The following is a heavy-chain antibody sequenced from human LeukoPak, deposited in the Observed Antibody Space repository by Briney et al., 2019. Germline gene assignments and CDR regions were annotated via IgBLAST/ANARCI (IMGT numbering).Heavy chain of an antibody. D-gene: IGHD3-16*01. CDR3: ATLFWVTGDY. Sequence: GASVKVSCKVSVYTLTELSMHWVRQAPGKGLEWMGGFDLEDGETIYAQKFQGRVTMTQEPSGDTAYMELSSLRSEDTAVYYCATLFWVTGDYWGQGTLVTVSS. V-gene: IGHV1-24*01. CDR1: VYTLTELS. J-gene: IGHJ4*01. CDR2: FDLEDGET.